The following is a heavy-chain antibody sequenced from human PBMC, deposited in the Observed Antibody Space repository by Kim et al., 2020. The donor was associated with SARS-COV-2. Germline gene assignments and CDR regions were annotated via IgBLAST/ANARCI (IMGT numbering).Heavy chain of an antibody. D-gene: IGHD2-15*01. V-gene: IGHV3-7*03. CDR3: AREAATLGYCSGGSCYSAPYYGMDV. CDR1: GFTFSSYW. J-gene: IGHJ6*02. Sequence: GGSLRLSCAASGFTFSSYWMSWVRQAPGKGLEWVANIKQDGSEKYYVDSVKGRFTISRDNAKNSLYLQMNSLRAEDTAVYYCAREAATLGYCSGGSCYSAPYYGMDVWGQGTTVTVSS. CDR2: IKQDGSEK.